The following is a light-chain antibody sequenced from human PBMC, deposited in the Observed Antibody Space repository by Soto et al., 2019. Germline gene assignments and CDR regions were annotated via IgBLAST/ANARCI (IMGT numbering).Light chain of an antibody. CDR1: SSDVGRYNI. V-gene: IGLV2-11*01. CDR3: CSQADKNPHG. J-gene: IGLJ1*01. Sequence: QSALTQPRSVSGSPGQSVAISCTGTSSDVGRYNIVSWYQQHPGKVPKLIIYEVSKRSSGVPDRFSGSKSGNTASLIITGLQVEDEADYYCCSQADKNPHGFGTGTKVTVL. CDR2: EVS.